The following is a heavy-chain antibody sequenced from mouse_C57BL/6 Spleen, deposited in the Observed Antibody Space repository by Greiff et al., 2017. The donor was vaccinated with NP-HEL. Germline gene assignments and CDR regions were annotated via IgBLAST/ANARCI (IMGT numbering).Heavy chain of an antibody. J-gene: IGHJ4*01. D-gene: IGHD1-1*01. CDR1: GYTFTSYG. CDR3: ARCSLFITTDYYAMDY. Sequence: QVQLQQSGAELARPGASVKLSCKASGYTFTSYGISWVKQRTGQGLEWIGEIYPRSGNTYYNEKFKGKATLTADKSSSTAYMELRSLTSEDSAVYFCARCSLFITTDYYAMDYWGQGTSVTVSS. V-gene: IGHV1-81*01. CDR2: IYPRSGNT.